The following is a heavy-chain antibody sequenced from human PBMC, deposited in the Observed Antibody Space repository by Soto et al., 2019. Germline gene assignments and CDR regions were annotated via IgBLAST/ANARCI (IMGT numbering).Heavy chain of an antibody. CDR2: ISAYNGNT. D-gene: IGHD2-2*01. V-gene: IGHV1-18*01. Sequence: GASVKVSCKASGYTFTSYGISWVQQAPGKGLEWVGWISAYNGNTNYAQKLQGRVTMTTDTSTSTAYMELRSLRSDDTAVYYCAREDCSSTSCYGWFDPWGQGTLVTVSS. CDR1: GYTFTSYG. CDR3: AREDCSSTSCYGWFDP. J-gene: IGHJ5*02.